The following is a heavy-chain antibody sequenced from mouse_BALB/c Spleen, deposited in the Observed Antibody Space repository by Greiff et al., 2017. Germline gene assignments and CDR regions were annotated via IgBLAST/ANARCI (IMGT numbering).Heavy chain of an antibody. Sequence: VQLQQSGAELVRSGASVKLSCTASAFNIKDYYMHWVKQRPEQGLEWIGWIDPENGDTEYAPKFQGKATMTADTSSNTAYLHLSSLTSEDTAVYYCNAGTARATWAYWGQGTLVTVSA. D-gene: IGHD3-2*01. J-gene: IGHJ3*01. CDR1: AFNIKDYY. CDR2: IDPENGDT. V-gene: IGHV14-4*02. CDR3: NAGTARATWAY.